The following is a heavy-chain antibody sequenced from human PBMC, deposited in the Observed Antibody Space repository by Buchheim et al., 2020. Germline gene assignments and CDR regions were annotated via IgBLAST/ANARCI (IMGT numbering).Heavy chain of an antibody. CDR3: ARHRMLRLDYYYYGMDV. J-gene: IGHJ6*02. V-gene: IGHV5-10-1*01. D-gene: IGHD1-14*01. Sequence: EVQLVQSGAEVKKPGESLRISCKGSGYSFTSYWISWVRQMPGKGLEWMGRIDPSDSYTNYSPSFQGHVTISADKSISTAYPQWSSLKASDTAMYYCARHRMLRLDYYYYGMDVRGQGTT. CDR1: GYSFTSYW. CDR2: IDPSDSYT.